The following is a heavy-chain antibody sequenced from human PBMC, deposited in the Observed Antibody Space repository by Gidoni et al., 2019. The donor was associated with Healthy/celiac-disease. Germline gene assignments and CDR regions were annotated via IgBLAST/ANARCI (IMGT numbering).Heavy chain of an antibody. CDR1: GFSLSNARMG. D-gene: IGHD3-10*01. CDR3: ARIRRYYGSGSSGPYYYYGMDV. V-gene: IGHV2-26*01. J-gene: IGHJ6*02. CDR2: IFSNDEK. Sequence: QVTLKESGPVLVKPTETLTLTCTVSGFSLSNARMGVSWIRQPPGKALEWLAHIFSNDEKSYSTSLKSRLTISKDTSKSQVVLTMTNMDPVDTATYYCARIRRYYGSGSSGPYYYYGMDVWGQGTTVTVSS.